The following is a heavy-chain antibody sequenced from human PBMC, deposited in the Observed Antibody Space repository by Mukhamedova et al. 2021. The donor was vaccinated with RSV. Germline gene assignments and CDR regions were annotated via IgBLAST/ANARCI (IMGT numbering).Heavy chain of an antibody. D-gene: IGHD6-25*01. J-gene: IGHJ4*02. CDR1: W. CDR3: TRHSRGAAIIGEY. Sequence: WIGWVRQKPGEGLEWVGIIYPDDSDVRYSPSFQGHVTLSVDKSLNTAYLQWGSLETSDTATYYCTRHSRGAAIIGEYWGQGSLVTV. CDR2: IYPDDSDV. V-gene: IGHV5-51*01.